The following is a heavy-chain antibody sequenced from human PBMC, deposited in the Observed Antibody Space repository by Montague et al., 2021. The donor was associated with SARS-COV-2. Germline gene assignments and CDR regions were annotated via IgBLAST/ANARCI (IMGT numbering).Heavy chain of an antibody. D-gene: IGHD3-10*01. J-gene: IGHJ6*02. CDR1: GDSVSSNSAA. V-gene: IGHV6-1*01. CDR3: ARGIWFGELLTGYYYYGMDV. CDR2: TYYRSKWYN. Sequence: CAISGDSVSSNSAAWNWIRQSPSRGLEWLGRTYYRSKWYNDYAVSVKSRITINPDTSKNQFSLQLNSVTPEDTAVYYCARGIWFGELLTGYYYYGMDVWGQGTTSTVS.